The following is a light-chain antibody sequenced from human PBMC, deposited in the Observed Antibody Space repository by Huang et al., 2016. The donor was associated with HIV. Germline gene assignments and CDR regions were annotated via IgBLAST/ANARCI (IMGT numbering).Light chain of an antibody. J-gene: IGKJ4*01. CDR1: QGISDY. Sequence: DIQMTQSPSSLSASVGDRVTITCRASQGISDYLAWYQQKPGKAPKVLIYGTSTLQSGVPSRFSGSGSGTHFTLTISSLQPEDVATYYCQKYNGALTFGGGTKVEIK. CDR3: QKYNGALT. V-gene: IGKV1-27*01. CDR2: GTS.